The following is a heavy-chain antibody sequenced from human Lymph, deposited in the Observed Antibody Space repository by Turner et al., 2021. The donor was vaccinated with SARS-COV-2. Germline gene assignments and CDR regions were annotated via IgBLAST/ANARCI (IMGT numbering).Heavy chain of an antibody. J-gene: IGHJ6*02. CDR1: GFTFSTYA. V-gene: IGHV3-30*04. D-gene: IGHD2-2*01. CDR3: ARYASGGYFSYGMDV. CDR2: ISYDGSNN. Sequence: QVQLVEPGGGVVQPGRSVRLSRAASGFTFSTYAIGWVRQAPGNGLAWVAIISYDGSNNYYADSVNGQFTISSDNSKNTLSLKMNSLRAEDTAVCYCARYASGGYFSYGMDVWGQGTTVTVSS.